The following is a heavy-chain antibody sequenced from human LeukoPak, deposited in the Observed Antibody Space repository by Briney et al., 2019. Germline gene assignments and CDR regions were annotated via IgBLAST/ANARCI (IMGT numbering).Heavy chain of an antibody. CDR2: ISGSGGST. CDR3: AKEDTAMVLQDPFDY. CDR1: GFTFSSYA. D-gene: IGHD5-18*01. Sequence: GGSLRLSXAASGFTFSSYAMSWVRQAPGKGLEWVSAISGSGGSTYYADSVKGRFTISRDNSKNTLYLQVNSLRAEDTAVYYCAKEDTAMVLQDPFDYWGQGTLVTVSS. J-gene: IGHJ4*02. V-gene: IGHV3-23*01.